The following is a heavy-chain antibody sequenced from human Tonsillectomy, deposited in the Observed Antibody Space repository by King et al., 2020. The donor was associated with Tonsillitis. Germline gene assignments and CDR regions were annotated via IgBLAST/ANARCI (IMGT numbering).Heavy chain of an antibody. Sequence: VQLVESGGGLVQPGGSLRLSCAASGFTFSSFAMSWVRQAPGKGLEWVSVIYSGGSSTYYADSVKGRFTISRDNSKNTLYLQMNSLRAEDTAVYYCAREVVTMIDAFDNWGQGTMVTVSS. D-gene: IGHD4-23*01. CDR1: GFTFSSFA. J-gene: IGHJ3*02. V-gene: IGHV3-23*03. CDR2: IYSGGSST. CDR3: AREVVTMIDAFDN.